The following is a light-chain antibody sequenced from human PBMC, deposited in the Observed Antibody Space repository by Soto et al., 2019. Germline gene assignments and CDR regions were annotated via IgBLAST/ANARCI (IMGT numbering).Light chain of an antibody. J-gene: IGLJ1*01. CDR2: QVT. V-gene: IGLV2-14*01. CDR3: SSYTDSSNYV. Sequence: QSVLTQPVSVSGSPGQSITISCTGTSSDLAIYNYVSWYQQQPGKAPKLMIHQVTNRPSGVSNRFSGSRSGNTASLTISGLQAEDEADYYCSSYTDSSNYVFGTGTKVTVL. CDR1: SSDLAIYNY.